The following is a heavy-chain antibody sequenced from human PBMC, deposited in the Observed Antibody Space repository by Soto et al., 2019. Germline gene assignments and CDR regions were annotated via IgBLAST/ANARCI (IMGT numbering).Heavy chain of an antibody. Sequence: EVQLLESGGGLVQPGGSLKLSCAASVFTFSNFAMNWVRQAPGKGPEWVSLINGGGSSTYYADSVKGRFTVSRDNSINKVFLQMSRLGGEDTAVYFGARGPPTVGSIHVVFDSCGQGTLVTVSS. V-gene: IGHV3-23*01. CDR3: ARGPPTVGSIHVVFDS. CDR1: VFTFSNFA. D-gene: IGHD1-26*01. J-gene: IGHJ4*02. CDR2: INGGGSST.